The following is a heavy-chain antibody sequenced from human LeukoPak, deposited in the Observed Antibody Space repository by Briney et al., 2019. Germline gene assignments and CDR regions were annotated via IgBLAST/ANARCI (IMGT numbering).Heavy chain of an antibody. Sequence: GGSLRLSCAASGFTFSTYTIHWVRQAPGKELEWVAVLSFDGTTKYYADSVKGRFTISGDNSKNTLYLQMDSLRAEDTAVYYCARGSGYSYGFTGRERTKSRLDYWGQGTLVTVSS. CDR2: LSFDGTTK. V-gene: IGHV3-30*04. CDR1: GFTFSTYT. J-gene: IGHJ4*02. D-gene: IGHD5-18*01. CDR3: ARGSGYSYGFTGRERTKSRLDY.